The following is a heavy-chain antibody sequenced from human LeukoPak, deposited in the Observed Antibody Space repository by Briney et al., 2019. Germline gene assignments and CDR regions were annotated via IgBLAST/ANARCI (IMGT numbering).Heavy chain of an antibody. D-gene: IGHD3-16*01. CDR3: AKAGITFGGVFWTDDY. V-gene: IGHV3-23*01. Sequence: GESLQISCKGSGYSFTSYWIGWVRQMPGKGLEWVSTISGSAGNTDYADSVKGRFTISRDNSHSTLYLQMNSLRAEDTAVYYCAKAGITFGGVFWTDDYWGQGTLVTVSS. CDR1: GYSFTSYW. J-gene: IGHJ4*02. CDR2: ISGSAGNT.